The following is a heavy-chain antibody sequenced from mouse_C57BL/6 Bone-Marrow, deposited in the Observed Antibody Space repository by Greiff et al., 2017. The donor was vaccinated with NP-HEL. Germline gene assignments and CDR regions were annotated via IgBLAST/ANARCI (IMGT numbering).Heavy chain of an antibody. CDR1: GYTFTSYW. CDR3: ALGVGLRPSYWYFDV. D-gene: IGHD2-4*01. V-gene: IGHV1-55*01. J-gene: IGHJ1*03. CDR2: IYPGSGST. Sequence: QVQLQHPGAELVKPGASVKMSCKASGYTFTSYWITWVKQRPGQGLEWIGDIYPGSGSTNYNEKFKSKATLTVDTSSSTAYMQLSSLTSEDSAVYYCALGVGLRPSYWYFDVWGTGTTVTVSS.